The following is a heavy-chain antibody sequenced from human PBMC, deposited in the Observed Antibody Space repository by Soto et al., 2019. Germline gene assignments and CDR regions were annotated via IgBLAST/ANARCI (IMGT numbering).Heavy chain of an antibody. CDR1: GYNFSHKW. CDR3: ARRDRSGWFDAFDV. CDR2: IYPRDSDT. D-gene: IGHD6-19*01. V-gene: IGHV5-51*01. Sequence: PGESLKISCKGSGYNFSHKWIGWVRQVPGKGLEWMGVIYPRDSDTTYSPSFQGHVTISVDTSINTAYLQWSSLKASDTALYYCARRDRSGWFDAFDVWGQGTMVTVSS. J-gene: IGHJ3*01.